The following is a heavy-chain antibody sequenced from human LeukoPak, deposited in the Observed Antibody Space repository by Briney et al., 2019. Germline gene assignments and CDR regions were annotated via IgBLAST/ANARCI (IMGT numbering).Heavy chain of an antibody. J-gene: IGHJ4*02. CDR2: IYYSGST. Sequence: SETLSLTCTVSGGSISSGGYYWSWIRQHPGKGLEWIGYIYYSGSTYYNPSLKSRVTISVDTSKNQFSLKLSSVTAADTAVYYCARDGSGYSYGYLFHYWGQGTLVTVSS. CDR1: GGSISSGGYY. CDR3: ARDGSGYSYGYLFHY. V-gene: IGHV4-31*03. D-gene: IGHD5-18*01.